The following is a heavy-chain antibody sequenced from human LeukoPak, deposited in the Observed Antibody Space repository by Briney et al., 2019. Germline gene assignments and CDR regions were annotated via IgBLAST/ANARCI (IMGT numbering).Heavy chain of an antibody. CDR2: IWYDGSKK. Sequence: PGGSLRLSCAASGFTFSSYGMHWARQAPGKGLEWVAVIWYDGSKKYYADSVKGRFTISRDNSKNTLYLQMNSLRAEDTAVYYCARDSMIVSPYAFDIWGQGTMVTVSS. CDR1: GFTFSSYG. D-gene: IGHD3-22*01. J-gene: IGHJ3*02. V-gene: IGHV3-33*01. CDR3: ARDSMIVSPYAFDI.